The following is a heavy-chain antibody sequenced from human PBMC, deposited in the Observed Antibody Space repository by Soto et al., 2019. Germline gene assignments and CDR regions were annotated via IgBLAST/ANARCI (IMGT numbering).Heavy chain of an antibody. CDR3: ASGWFGELTEAPYYYYYGMDV. Sequence: SVKVSCKASGGTFSSYAISWVRQAPGQGLEWMGGIIPIFGTANYAQKFQGRVTITADESTSTAYMELSSLRSEDTAVYYCASGWFGELTEAPYYYYYGMDVWGQGTTVTVS. D-gene: IGHD3-10*01. CDR1: GGTFSSYA. V-gene: IGHV1-69*13. J-gene: IGHJ6*02. CDR2: IIPIFGTA.